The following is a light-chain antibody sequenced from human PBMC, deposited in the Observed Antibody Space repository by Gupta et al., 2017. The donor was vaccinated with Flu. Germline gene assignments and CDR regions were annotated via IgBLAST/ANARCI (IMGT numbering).Light chain of an antibody. CDR2: GAS. Sequence: GTLFLSPGDRATLSCWASQIVVSGFLAWYQQKPGQAPRLLIYGASSRVTGIPERFSGSGSGTDFTLIISRLEPEDFAVYYCQQYGSLPVTFGQGTKVEIK. J-gene: IGKJ1*01. V-gene: IGKV3-20*01. CDR3: QQYGSLPVT. CDR1: QIVVSGF.